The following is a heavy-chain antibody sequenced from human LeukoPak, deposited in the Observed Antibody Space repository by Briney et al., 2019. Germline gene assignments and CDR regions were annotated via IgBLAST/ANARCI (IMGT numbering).Heavy chain of an antibody. CDR1: GFTFSSYA. Sequence: GGSLRLSCAASGFTFSSYAMNWVRQTPGKGLEWVSSISSSGGYIYYADSVKGRFTISRDNAKNSVHLQMNSLRADETAVYYCARGPGPAFTTYYFDIWGQGALVTVSS. V-gene: IGHV3-21*01. J-gene: IGHJ4*02. D-gene: IGHD3-22*01. CDR3: ARGPGPAFTTYYFDI. CDR2: ISSSGGYI.